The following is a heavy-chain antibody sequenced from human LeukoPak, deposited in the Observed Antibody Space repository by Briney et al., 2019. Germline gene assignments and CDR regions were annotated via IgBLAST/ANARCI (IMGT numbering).Heavy chain of an antibody. D-gene: IGHD3-10*01. CDR3: ARDRFYGVGSHPEGGAMDV. V-gene: IGHV1-18*01. J-gene: IGHJ6*02. CDR1: GYTFSSFG. Sequence: ASVKVFCKPSGYTFSSFGITWVRQAPGHGIEWMGWITVYKGNTKYAQRFEDRVTMTTDTSTSTAYIDLRNLRSDDTAVYYCARDRFYGVGSHPEGGAMDVWGQGTTVIVSS. CDR2: ITVYKGNT.